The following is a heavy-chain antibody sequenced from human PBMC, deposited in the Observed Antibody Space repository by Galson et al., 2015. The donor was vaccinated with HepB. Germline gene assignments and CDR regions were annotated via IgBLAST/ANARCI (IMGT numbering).Heavy chain of an antibody. CDR3: VTDRLRTTSPVPIV. CDR2: ITRSGDAK. V-gene: IGHV3-23*01. D-gene: IGHD1-1*01. CDR1: GFTFSDYA. Sequence: SLRLSCAVSGFTFSDYAMTWVRQAPGKDLEWVSLITRSGDAKYYTDSVKGRFTVSRDNSNNTLFLDMYCLRAEDTAIYYCVTDRLRTTSPVPIVWGQGTLVSVSS. J-gene: IGHJ4*02.